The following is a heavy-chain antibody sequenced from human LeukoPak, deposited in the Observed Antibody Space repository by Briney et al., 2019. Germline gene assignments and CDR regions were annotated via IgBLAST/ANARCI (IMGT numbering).Heavy chain of an antibody. Sequence: GESLKISCKGSGYSFTSYWIGWVRQMTGKGLEWRGIIYPGDSDTRYSPSFQGQVTISADKSISTAYLQWSSLKASDTAMYYCARRNQYSSGWYEGFDYWGQGTLVTVSS. D-gene: IGHD6-19*01. CDR1: GYSFTSYW. CDR2: IYPGDSDT. V-gene: IGHV5-51*01. CDR3: ARRNQYSSGWYEGFDY. J-gene: IGHJ4*02.